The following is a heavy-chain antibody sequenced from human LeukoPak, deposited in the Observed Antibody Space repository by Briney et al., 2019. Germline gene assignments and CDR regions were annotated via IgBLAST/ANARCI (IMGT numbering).Heavy chain of an antibody. J-gene: IGHJ4*02. CDR3: ARANNSSWHN. V-gene: IGHV3-7*01. Sequence: GGSLRLSCATSGFTFSSNWMSWVRHAPGRELEWVANIKPDGSAEYYAASVKGRFTVSRDNAKNSLYLQMNSLRVEDTAVYYCARANNSSWHNWGQGTLVTVSS. CDR1: GFTFSSNW. CDR2: IKPDGSAE. D-gene: IGHD6-13*01.